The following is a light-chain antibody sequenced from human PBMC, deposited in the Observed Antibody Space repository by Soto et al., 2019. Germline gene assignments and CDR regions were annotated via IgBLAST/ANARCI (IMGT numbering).Light chain of an antibody. CDR2: AAS. CDR3: QQYNTFPLT. J-gene: IGKJ4*01. Sequence: DLQMTQSPTSLTASIGDRVSITCRASQAIGTWLAWHQQKPEKAPKSLIYAASTLQSGVPSRFNGSGSGTDFTLTINSLQPEDCATYYCQQYNTFPLTFGGGTRVEIK. V-gene: IGKV1D-16*01. CDR1: QAIGTW.